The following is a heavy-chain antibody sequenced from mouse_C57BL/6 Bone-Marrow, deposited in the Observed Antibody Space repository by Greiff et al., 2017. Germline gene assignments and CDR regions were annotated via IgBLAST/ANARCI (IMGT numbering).Heavy chain of an antibody. CDR1: GFTFSDAW. CDR3: TARKAMDY. V-gene: IGHV6-6*01. Sequence: EVKLEESGGGLVQPGGSMKLSCAASGFTFSDAWMDWVRQSPEKGLEWVAEIRNKANNRATYYAESVKGRFTISRDDSKSSVYLQMNSLRAEDTGIYYCTARKAMDYWGQGTSVTVSS. J-gene: IGHJ4*01. CDR2: IRNKANNRAT. D-gene: IGHD3-3*01.